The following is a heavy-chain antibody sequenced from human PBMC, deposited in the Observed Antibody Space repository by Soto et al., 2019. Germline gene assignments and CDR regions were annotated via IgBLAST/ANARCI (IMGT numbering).Heavy chain of an antibody. D-gene: IGHD6-13*01. CDR3: ARWDSGYSSRWFYYYYGMDV. V-gene: IGHV4-34*01. CDR2: INHSGST. Sequence: SETLSLTCAVYGGSFSGYYWSWIRQPPGKGLEWIGEINHSGSTNYNPSLKSRVTISVDTSKNQFSLKLSSVTAADTAVYYCARWDSGYSSRWFYYYYGMDVWGQGTTVTVSS. J-gene: IGHJ6*02. CDR1: GGSFSGYY.